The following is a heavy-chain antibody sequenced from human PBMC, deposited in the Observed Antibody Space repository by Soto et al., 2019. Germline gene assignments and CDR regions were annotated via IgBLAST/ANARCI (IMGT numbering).Heavy chain of an antibody. CDR1: GGSFSNFG. J-gene: IGHJ4*02. V-gene: IGHV1-69*13. Sequence: GASVKVSCKASGGSFSNFGISWVRQAPGQGLEWTGGIVPVFGRPNYAQRFRGRLTITADESTSTGYMELISLRSDDTAVYYCAREGSGYNFWGQGTQVTGSS. D-gene: IGHD5-12*01. CDR3: AREGSGYNF. CDR2: IVPVFGRP.